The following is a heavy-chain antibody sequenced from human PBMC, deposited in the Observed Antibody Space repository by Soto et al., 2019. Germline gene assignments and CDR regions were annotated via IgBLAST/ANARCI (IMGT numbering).Heavy chain of an antibody. CDR3: AKQESDWNAHFDY. J-gene: IGHJ4*02. V-gene: IGHV3-30*18. Sequence: QVQLVESGGGVVQPGRSLRLSCAASGFSFSSYGMHWVRQAPGKGLEWVAMISYDGTDEYYADSVKGRFTISRDNSKNAVYLQMNSLRAEDTDVYYCAKQESDWNAHFDYWGQGTLVTVSS. D-gene: IGHD1-1*01. CDR2: ISYDGTDE. CDR1: GFSFSSYG.